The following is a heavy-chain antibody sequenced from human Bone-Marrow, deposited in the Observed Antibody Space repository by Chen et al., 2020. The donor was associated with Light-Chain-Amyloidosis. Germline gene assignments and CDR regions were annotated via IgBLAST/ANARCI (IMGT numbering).Heavy chain of an antibody. V-gene: IGHV3-7*03. D-gene: IGHD5-18*01. Sequence: EVQLLESGGGLVQPGGSLSLSCAASGFTFPPYWMTWVRRPPGKGLEWVATMKPDGTETYYVDSVRGRFTISRDNAQNSLFLRMSSLRVEDTAVYYCARGGTREVDTPFWGQGTLVTVSS. CDR2: MKPDGTET. CDR1: GFTFPPYW. CDR3: ARGGTREVDTPF. J-gene: IGHJ4*02.